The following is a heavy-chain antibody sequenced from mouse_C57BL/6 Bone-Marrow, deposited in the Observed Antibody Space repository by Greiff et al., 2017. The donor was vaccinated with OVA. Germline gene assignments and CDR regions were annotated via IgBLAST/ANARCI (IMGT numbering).Heavy chain of an antibody. CDR2: IYPGSGST. CDR3: ARDEWAMDY. CDR1: GYTFTSYW. Sequence: QVQLQQPGAELVKPGASVKMSCKASGYTFTSYWITWVKQRPGKGLEWIGDIYPGSGSTNYNEKFKRKATLTVDTSSSTAYMQRSSLTSEDSAVYYCARDEWAMDYWGQGTSVTVSS. J-gene: IGHJ4*01. D-gene: IGHD1-3*01. V-gene: IGHV1-55*01.